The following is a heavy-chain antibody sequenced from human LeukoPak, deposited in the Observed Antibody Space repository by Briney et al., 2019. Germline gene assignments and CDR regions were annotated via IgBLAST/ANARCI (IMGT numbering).Heavy chain of an antibody. CDR2: FCGSGGST. J-gene: IGHJ6*02. D-gene: IGHD6-19*01. CDR3: AKDGASSGWAPNYYGMDV. Sequence: GGSLRLSCAASGFTFSIYTMSWVRQALGKGLGWVSGFCGSGGSTYYADSVKGRFTISRDTSKNTVYLQMNSLRAADTAVYYCAKDGASSGWAPNYYGMDVWGQGTTVTVSS. CDR1: GFTFSIYT. V-gene: IGHV3-23*01.